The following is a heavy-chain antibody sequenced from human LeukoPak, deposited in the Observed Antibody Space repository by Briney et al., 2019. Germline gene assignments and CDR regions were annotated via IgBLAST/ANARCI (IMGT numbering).Heavy chain of an antibody. Sequence: AETLSLTCTVSGDSTSSDHWSWVRQPPGKGLDWIGHISYRGSMIYSPSLESRVSISLDTSTNQFSLKLTTLTAADTAVYYCVVYIAGGGGRGYWGQGTLVTVSS. CDR2: ISYRGSM. CDR1: GDSTSSDH. D-gene: IGHD1-26*01. CDR3: VVYIAGGGGRGY. V-gene: IGHV4-59*01. J-gene: IGHJ4*02.